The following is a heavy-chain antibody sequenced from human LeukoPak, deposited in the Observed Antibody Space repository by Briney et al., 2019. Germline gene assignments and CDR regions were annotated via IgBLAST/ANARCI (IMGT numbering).Heavy chain of an antibody. V-gene: IGHV3-48*01. CDR3: ARWDTAMEGYCDY. J-gene: IGHJ4*02. CDR1: GFTFSIYS. CDR2: ISSSSSTI. Sequence: PGGSLRLSCAASGFTFSIYSMNLVRQAPGKGLEWVSYISSSSSTIYYADSVKGRFTISRDNAKNSLYLQMNSLRAEDTAVYYCARWDTAMEGYCDYWGQRTLVTVSS. D-gene: IGHD5-18*01.